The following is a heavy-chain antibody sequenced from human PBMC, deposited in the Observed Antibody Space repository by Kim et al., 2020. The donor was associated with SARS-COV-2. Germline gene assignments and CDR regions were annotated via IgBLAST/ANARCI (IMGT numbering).Heavy chain of an antibody. Sequence: GGSLRLSCAASGFTFSSYGMHWVRQAPGKGLEWVAVISYDGSNKYYADSVKGRFTIPRDNSKNTLYLQMNSLRAEDTAVYYCARDRVQWGTYYYYYGMDVWGQGTTVTVSS. CDR1: GFTFSSYG. J-gene: IGHJ6*02. V-gene: IGHV3-33*05. D-gene: IGHD1-1*01. CDR3: ARDRVQWGTYYYYYGMDV. CDR2: ISYDGSNK.